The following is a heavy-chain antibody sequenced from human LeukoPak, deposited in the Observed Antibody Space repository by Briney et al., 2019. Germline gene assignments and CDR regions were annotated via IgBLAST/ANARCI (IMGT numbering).Heavy chain of an antibody. Sequence: SETLSLTCTVSGGSISSSSCYWGWIRPPAGKGLEWPGSIYYSGRTYDNPSLRSRATIPVDTSKNQFSLRLSSVTAADTAVYYCAREEQQPEDSFDIWGQGTMVTVSS. J-gene: IGHJ3*02. CDR1: GGSISSSSCY. CDR3: AREEQQPEDSFDI. CDR2: IYYSGRT. V-gene: IGHV4-39*02. D-gene: IGHD6-13*01.